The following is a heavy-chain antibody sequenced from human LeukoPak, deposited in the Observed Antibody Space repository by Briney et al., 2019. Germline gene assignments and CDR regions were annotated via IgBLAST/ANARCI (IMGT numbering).Heavy chain of an antibody. CDR3: ARGGAGRAGN. J-gene: IGHJ4*02. CDR2: INHSGST. V-gene: IGHV4-34*01. Sequence: PSETLSLTCTVSGGSISSYYWSWIRQPPGKGLEWIGEINHSGSTNYNPSLKSRVTISLDTSKNQFSLKLSSVTAADTAVYYCARGGAGRAGNWGQGTLVTVSS. D-gene: IGHD3-10*01. CDR1: GGSISSYY.